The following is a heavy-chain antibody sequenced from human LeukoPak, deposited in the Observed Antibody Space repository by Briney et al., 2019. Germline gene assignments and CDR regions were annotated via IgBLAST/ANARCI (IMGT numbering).Heavy chain of an antibody. CDR1: GFTFSSYA. Sequence: PGRSLRLSCAASGFTFSSYAMHWVRQAPGKGLEWVAVISYDESNKYYADSVKGRFTISRDNSKNTLYLQMNSLRAEDTAVYYCARDALLWFGEKSDYWGQGTLVTVSS. CDR2: ISYDESNK. V-gene: IGHV3-30-3*01. D-gene: IGHD3-10*01. J-gene: IGHJ4*02. CDR3: ARDALLWFGEKSDY.